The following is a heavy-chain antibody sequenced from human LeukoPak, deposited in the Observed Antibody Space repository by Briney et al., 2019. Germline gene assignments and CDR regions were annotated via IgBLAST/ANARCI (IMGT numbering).Heavy chain of an antibody. CDR1: GYTFTSYG. Sequence: ASVKVFCKASGYTFTSYGISWVRQAPGQGLEWMGWISAYNGNTNYAQKLQGRVTMTTDTSTSTAYMELRSLRSDDTAVYYCARMDIVVVPAVDPLDYWGQGTLVTVSS. J-gene: IGHJ4*02. V-gene: IGHV1-18*01. D-gene: IGHD2-2*03. CDR2: ISAYNGNT. CDR3: ARMDIVVVPAVDPLDY.